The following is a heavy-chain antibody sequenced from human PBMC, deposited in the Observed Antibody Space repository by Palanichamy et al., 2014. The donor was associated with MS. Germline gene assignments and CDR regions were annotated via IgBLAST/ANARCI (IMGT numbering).Heavy chain of an antibody. Sequence: QVQLQHGAAGLLKPSETLSLTCAVYGGSFSGYYWSWIRQPPGKGLEWIGEINHSGSTNYNPSLKSRVTISVDTSKNQFSLKLSSVTAADTAVYYCCVAAMKRWFDPWGQGTLVTVSS. CDR2: INHSGST. CDR3: CVAAMKRWFDP. J-gene: IGHJ5*02. D-gene: IGHD2-2*01. V-gene: IGHV4-34*01. CDR1: GGSFSGYY.